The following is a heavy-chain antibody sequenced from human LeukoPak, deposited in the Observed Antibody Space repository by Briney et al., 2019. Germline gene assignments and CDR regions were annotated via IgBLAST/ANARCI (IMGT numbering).Heavy chain of an antibody. V-gene: IGHV5-51*01. CDR3: ARRDYGSGTDAFDI. CDR1: GYTFTNYW. J-gene: IGHJ3*02. D-gene: IGHD3-10*01. Sequence: GESLKISCKGSGYTFTNYWIGWVRQMPGKGLEWMGIIYPGDSDTTYSPSFQGQVTISADKSISTAYLQWSSLKASDTAMYYCARRDYGSGTDAFDIWGQGTMVTVSS. CDR2: IYPGDSDT.